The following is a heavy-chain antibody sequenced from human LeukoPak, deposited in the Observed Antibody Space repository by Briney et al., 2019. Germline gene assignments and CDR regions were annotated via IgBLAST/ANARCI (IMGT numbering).Heavy chain of an antibody. CDR1: GGSISSGSYY. D-gene: IGHD2-2*01. Sequence: SETLSLTCTVSGGSISSGSYYWSWIRQPAGKGLEWIGRIYTSGSTNYNPSLKSRVTISVDTSKNQFSLKLSSVTAADTAVYYCARECSSTSCADYWGQGTLVTVSS. V-gene: IGHV4-61*02. CDR3: ARECSSTSCADY. CDR2: IYTSGST. J-gene: IGHJ4*02.